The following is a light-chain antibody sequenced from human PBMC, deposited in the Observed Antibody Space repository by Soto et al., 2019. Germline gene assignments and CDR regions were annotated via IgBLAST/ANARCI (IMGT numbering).Light chain of an antibody. CDR1: QGISSY. CDR2: AAS. V-gene: IGKV1-9*01. Sequence: DIQLTQSPSFLSASVGDRVTITCRASQGISSYLAWYQQKPGKAPKLLIYAASTLQSGVPSRFSGSGSGTEFTLTISSLQPEDFATYYCQQLNSYPTTFGQGTRLEN. CDR3: QQLNSYPTT. J-gene: IGKJ5*01.